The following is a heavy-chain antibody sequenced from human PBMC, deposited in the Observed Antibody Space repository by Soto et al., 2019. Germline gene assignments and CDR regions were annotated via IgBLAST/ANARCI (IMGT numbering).Heavy chain of an antibody. J-gene: IGHJ5*02. CDR2: INPNSGST. CDR3: ACTNNAFCCGDCRPIPEGWYWFDP. CDR1: GYTFTSYD. V-gene: IGHV1-8*01. D-gene: IGHD2-21*01. Sequence: ASVKVSCKASGYTFTSYDIHWVRQATGQGLEWMGWINPNSGSTGYAHKFQGRVTMTRNTSISTAYMELSSLRSEDTAVYYCACTNNAFCCGDCRPIPEGWYWFDPWGQGTLVTVSS.